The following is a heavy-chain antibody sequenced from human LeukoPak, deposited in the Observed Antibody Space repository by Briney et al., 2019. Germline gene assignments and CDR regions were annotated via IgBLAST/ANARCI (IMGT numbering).Heavy chain of an antibody. J-gene: IGHJ4*02. Sequence: GGSLRLSCAASGFTFSSYGMHWVRQAPGKGLEWVAFIRYDGSNKYYADSVKGRFTISRDNSKHTLYLQMNSLRAEDTAVYYCAKDHCSSTSCYKGFDYWGQGTLVTVSS. CDR2: IRYDGSNK. V-gene: IGHV3-30*02. D-gene: IGHD2-2*02. CDR3: AKDHCSSTSCYKGFDY. CDR1: GFTFSSYG.